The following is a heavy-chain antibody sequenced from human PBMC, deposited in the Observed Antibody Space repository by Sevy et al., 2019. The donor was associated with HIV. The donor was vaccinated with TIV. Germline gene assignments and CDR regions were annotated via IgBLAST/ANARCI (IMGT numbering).Heavy chain of an antibody. D-gene: IGHD3-22*01. V-gene: IGHV1-24*01. Sequence: ASVKVSCKVSGYTLSQLSMHWVRLAPGKGLEWMGSFDPEDDETIYAQKFQDRVTMTEDTSRNTAYMELSSLRSEDTAVYYCATTKDYYESSGDPFDYWGQGTLVTVSS. CDR3: ATTKDYYESSGDPFDY. CDR2: FDPEDDET. J-gene: IGHJ4*02. CDR1: GYTLSQLS.